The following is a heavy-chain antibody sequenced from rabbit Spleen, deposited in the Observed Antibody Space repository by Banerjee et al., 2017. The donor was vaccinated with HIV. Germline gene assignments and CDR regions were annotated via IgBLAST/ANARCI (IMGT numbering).Heavy chain of an antibody. J-gene: IGHJ2*01. CDR3: ARDTVYAAYAGFGHGAFDP. Sequence: QEQLVESGGGLVQPEGSLTLTCTASGFSFSSSYYMCWVRQAPGKGLEWIACIGAGSSGTSYYASWAKGRFTISKTSSTTVTLQMTSLTAADTATYFCARDTVYAAYAGFGHGAFDPWGPGTLVTVS. V-gene: IGHV1S45*01. CDR2: IGAGSSGTS. D-gene: IGHD4-2*01. CDR1: GFSFSSSYY.